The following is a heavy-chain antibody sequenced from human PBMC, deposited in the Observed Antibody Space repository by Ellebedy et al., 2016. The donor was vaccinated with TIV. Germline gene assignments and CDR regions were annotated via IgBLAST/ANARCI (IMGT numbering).Heavy chain of an antibody. J-gene: IGHJ3*02. CDR2: ISVDGRAV. Sequence: GGSLRLSXVGFGFTFSDSVMHWVRQDPGKGLDWVAGISVDGRAVHYPDSVKGRFTISRDSAQNTVYLQMNSLRLEDTAVYYCVRGWYSSGHCDVFAMWGQGTIVTVSS. CDR1: GFTFSDSV. D-gene: IGHD6-19*01. CDR3: VRGWYSSGHCDVFAM. V-gene: IGHV3-30*03.